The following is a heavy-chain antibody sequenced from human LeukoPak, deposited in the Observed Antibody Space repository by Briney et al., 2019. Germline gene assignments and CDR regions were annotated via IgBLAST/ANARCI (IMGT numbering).Heavy chain of an antibody. CDR2: ISGSGGST. Sequence: GGSLRLSCAASGFTFSSYAMSWVRQAPGKGLGWVSAISGSGGSTYYADSVKGRFTISRDNAKNSLYLQMNSLRAEDTAVYYCARDRVTTGYYYSYYYMDVWGKGTTVTVSS. D-gene: IGHD4-11*01. CDR3: ARDRVTTGYYYSYYYMDV. CDR1: GFTFSSYA. J-gene: IGHJ6*03. V-gene: IGHV3-23*01.